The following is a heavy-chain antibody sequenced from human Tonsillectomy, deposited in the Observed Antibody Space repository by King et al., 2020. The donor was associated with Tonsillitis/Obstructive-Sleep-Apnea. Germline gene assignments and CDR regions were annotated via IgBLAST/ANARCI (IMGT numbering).Heavy chain of an antibody. CDR1: GFTFSTYA. CDR3: AGPTEDHYYDSRDYYPNCFDP. Sequence: VQLVESGGAVVQPGRSLRVSCAASGFTFSTYAMHWVRQAPGKGLEWVAVISYDGSNKYYADSVKGRFTISRDNSKNTLYLRMNSLRAEDTAVYYCAGPTEDHYYDSRDYYPNCFDPWGHGTLVSVSS. V-gene: IGHV3-30*04. CDR2: ISYDGSNK. J-gene: IGHJ5*02. D-gene: IGHD3-22*01.